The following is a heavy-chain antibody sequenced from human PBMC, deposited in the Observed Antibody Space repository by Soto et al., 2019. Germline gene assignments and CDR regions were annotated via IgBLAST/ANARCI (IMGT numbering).Heavy chain of an antibody. D-gene: IGHD3-22*01. CDR2: ISAYNGNT. V-gene: IGHV1-18*01. CDR3: ARPGYYDSSGYKRGNAFDI. CDR1: GYTFTSYG. Sequence: ASVKVSCKASGYTFTSYGIIWVRQAPGQGLEWMGWISAYNGNTNYAQKLQGRVTMTTDTSTSTAYMELRSLRSDDTAVYYCARPGYYDSSGYKRGNAFDIWGQGTIVTVSS. J-gene: IGHJ3*02.